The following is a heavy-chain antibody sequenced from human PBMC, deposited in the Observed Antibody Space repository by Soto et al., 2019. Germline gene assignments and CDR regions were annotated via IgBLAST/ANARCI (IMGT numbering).Heavy chain of an antibody. V-gene: IGHV1-18*01. CDR1: GYTFTSYG. Sequence: ASVKVSCKASGYTFTSYGISWVRQAPGQGLEWMGWISAYNGNTNYAQKLQGRVTMTTDTSTSTAYMELRSLRSDDTAVYYCARVDFILGGDYGMDVWGRGTTVTVSS. J-gene: IGHJ6*02. D-gene: IGHD3-3*02. CDR3: ARVDFILGGDYGMDV. CDR2: ISAYNGNT.